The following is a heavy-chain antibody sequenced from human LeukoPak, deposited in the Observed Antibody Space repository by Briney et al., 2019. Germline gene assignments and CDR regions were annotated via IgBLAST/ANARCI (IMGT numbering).Heavy chain of an antibody. Sequence: ASVKVSCKASGYTFTSYGISWVRQAPGQGLEWMGWISAYNGNTNYAQKLQGRVTVTTDTSTSTAYMELRSLRSDDTAVYYCARRGQCTSTSCYQYYYYGMDVWGQGTTVTVPS. CDR2: ISAYNGNT. D-gene: IGHD2-2*01. CDR1: GYTFTSYG. J-gene: IGHJ6*02. CDR3: ARRGQCTSTSCYQYYYYGMDV. V-gene: IGHV1-18*01.